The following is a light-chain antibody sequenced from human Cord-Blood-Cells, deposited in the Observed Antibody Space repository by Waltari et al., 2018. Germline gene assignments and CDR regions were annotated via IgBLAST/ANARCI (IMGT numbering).Light chain of an antibody. CDR1: SMDAGGYDY. CDR2: DVS. J-gene: IGLJ1*01. V-gene: IGLV2-14*01. CDR3: SSYTSSSTFV. Sequence: QSALTQPAPVSGSPGQSIPISCTGTSMDAGGYDYVPCYQQHPGKAPKLMIYDVSKRPSGVSNRFSGSKSGNTASLTISGLQAEDEADYYCSSYTSSSTFVFGTGTKVTVL.